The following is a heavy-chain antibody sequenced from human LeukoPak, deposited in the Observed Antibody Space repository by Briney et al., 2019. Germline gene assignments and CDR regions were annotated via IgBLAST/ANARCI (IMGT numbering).Heavy chain of an antibody. CDR1: GFNFIDYS. CDR2: IGISSGNT. Sequence: GGSLRLSCAASGFNFIDYSMNWVRQAPGKGLGWISYIGISSGNTKYADSVKGRFTISRDKARNSLYLQMNSLRVEDTAMYYCARDHRYAFDNWGHGTLVTVSS. V-gene: IGHV3-48*01. J-gene: IGHJ4*01. CDR3: ARDHRYAFDN. D-gene: IGHD5-12*01.